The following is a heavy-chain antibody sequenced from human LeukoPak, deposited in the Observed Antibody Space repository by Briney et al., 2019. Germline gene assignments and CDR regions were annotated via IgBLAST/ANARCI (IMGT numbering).Heavy chain of an antibody. Sequence: SVNVSCKASGYTFTSYGISWVRQAPAQGLEGMGWISAYNGNINYAQKLQGRVNMTTDTSTSTAYMELRSLRSDDTAVYYCARDRPREWQWLVRINYYYYGMDVWGQGTTVTVSS. J-gene: IGHJ6*02. V-gene: IGHV1-18*01. CDR2: ISAYNGNI. CDR1: GYTFTSYG. D-gene: IGHD6-19*01. CDR3: ARDRPREWQWLVRINYYYYGMDV.